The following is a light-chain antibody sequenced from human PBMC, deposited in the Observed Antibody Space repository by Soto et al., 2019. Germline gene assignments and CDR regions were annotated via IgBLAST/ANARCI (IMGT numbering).Light chain of an antibody. CDR1: QSVSSNY. CDR2: DAS. V-gene: IGKV3-11*01. Sequence: EIVLTQSPGTLSLSPGERATLSCRASQSVSSNYITWYQQKPGQAPRRLIYDASNRATGVPARFSGSGSGTDFTLTISSLEPEDFAVYYCQQRSSWPPTFGQGTRLEIK. CDR3: QQRSSWPPT. J-gene: IGKJ5*01.